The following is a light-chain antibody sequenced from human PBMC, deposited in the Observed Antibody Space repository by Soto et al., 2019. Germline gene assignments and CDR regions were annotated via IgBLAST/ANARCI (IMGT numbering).Light chain of an antibody. Sequence: DIQMTQSPSSLSASVGDRVAITCQASQNINNYLNWYQQKPGRAPKLLIYDASTLYGGVPSRFSGSGSGTDFALTITSLQAEDFATYYCQHYNSYSEAFGQGTKVDIK. V-gene: IGKV1-16*01. J-gene: IGKJ1*01. CDR1: QNINNY. CDR2: DAS. CDR3: QHYNSYSEA.